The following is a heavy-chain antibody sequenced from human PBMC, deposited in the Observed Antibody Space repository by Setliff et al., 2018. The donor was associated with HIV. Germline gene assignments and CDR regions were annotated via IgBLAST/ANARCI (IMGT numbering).Heavy chain of an antibody. D-gene: IGHD3-22*01. CDR3: TTDYGYDSSGYPNYFDY. Sequence: GGSLRLSCAASGFTFSNAWMSWVRQAPGKGLEWVGRIKSKTDGGTTDYAAPVKGRFTISRDDSKNTLYLQMNSLKTEDTAVYYCTTDYGYDSSGYPNYFDYWGQGTLVTVSS. CDR1: GFTFSNAW. CDR2: IKSKTDGGTT. J-gene: IGHJ4*02. V-gene: IGHV3-15*01.